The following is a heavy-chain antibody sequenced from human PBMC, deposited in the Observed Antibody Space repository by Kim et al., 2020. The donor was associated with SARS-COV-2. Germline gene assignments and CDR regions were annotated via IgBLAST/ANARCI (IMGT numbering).Heavy chain of an antibody. CDR1: GGTFSSYA. J-gene: IGHJ6*02. CDR2: IIPILGIA. D-gene: IGHD2-2*01. V-gene: IGHV1-69*04. CDR3: AREDIVVVPAAMFFRPNNYYYGMDV. Sequence: SVKVSCKASGGTFSSYAISWVRQAPGQGLEWMGRIIPILGIANYAQKFQGRVTITADKSTSTAYMELSSLRSEDTAVYYCAREDIVVVPAAMFFRPNNYYYGMDVWGQGTTVTVSS.